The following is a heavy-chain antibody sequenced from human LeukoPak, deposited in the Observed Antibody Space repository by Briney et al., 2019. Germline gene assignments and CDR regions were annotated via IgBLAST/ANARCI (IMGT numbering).Heavy chain of an antibody. D-gene: IGHD5-18*01. CDR2: IYHSGTTYSGST. Sequence: MASETLSLTRNVSGASMSNYYWVWIRQPPGKGLEWIGSIYHSGTTYSGSTYYNPSLKSRVTISLDTSKNQFSLKVGSMTAADTAVYYCARAGGYGLIDYWGQGTMVTVSS. V-gene: IGHV4-39*07. CDR1: GASMSNYY. CDR3: ARAGGYGLIDY. J-gene: IGHJ4*02.